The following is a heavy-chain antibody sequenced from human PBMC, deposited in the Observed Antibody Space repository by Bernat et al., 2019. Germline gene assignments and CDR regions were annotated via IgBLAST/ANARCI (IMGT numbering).Heavy chain of an antibody. D-gene: IGHD2-2*01. J-gene: IGHJ6*03. CDR3: ARARVAVVPAAIHSPYNYYYYMAA. CDR1: GGSISSSNW. V-gene: IGHV4-4*02. CDR2: IYHSGST. Sequence: QVQLQESGPGLVKPSGTLSLTCAVSGGSISSSNWLSWVRQPPGKGLEWIGEIYHSGSTNYNTSLKSRVTISVDKSKNQFSLKLGSVTAADTAVYYCARARVAVVPAAIHSPYNYYYYMAAWGKGTTVTVSS.